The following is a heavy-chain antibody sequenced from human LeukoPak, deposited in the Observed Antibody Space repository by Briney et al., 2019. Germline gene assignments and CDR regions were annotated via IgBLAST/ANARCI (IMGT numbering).Heavy chain of an antibody. CDR1: GGSFSDYY. CDR3: ASTPRMGGSYYGMDV. Sequence: SETLSLTCTVYGGSFSDYYWTWIRQPPGKGLEWIGYIYYSGSTNYNPSLKSRVTISVDTSKNQFSLKLSSVTAADTAVYYCASTPRMGGSYYGMDVWGQGTTVTVSS. CDR2: IYYSGST. V-gene: IGHV4-59*08. D-gene: IGHD2-15*01. J-gene: IGHJ6*02.